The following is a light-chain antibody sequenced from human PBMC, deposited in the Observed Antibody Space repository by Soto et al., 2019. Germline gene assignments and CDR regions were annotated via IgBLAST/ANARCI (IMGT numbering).Light chain of an antibody. J-gene: IGKJ4*01. Sequence: EIVLTQSPATLSLSPGERATLSCRASQSVSSYLAWYQQKPGQAPRPLIYDASNRATGIPARFSGSGSGTDFTLTISSLEPEDFAVYYCQQRSNWPRLTFCGGTKVEIK. CDR1: QSVSSY. CDR2: DAS. CDR3: QQRSNWPRLT. V-gene: IGKV3-11*01.